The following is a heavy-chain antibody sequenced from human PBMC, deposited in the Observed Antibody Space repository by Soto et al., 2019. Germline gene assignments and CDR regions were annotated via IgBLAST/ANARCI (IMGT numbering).Heavy chain of an antibody. CDR3: AREGGDIVGVPAAFSSDL. J-gene: IGHJ4*02. D-gene: IGHD2-2*01. CDR2: INAGNGNT. Sequence: QVQLVQSGAEVKKPGASVKVSCKASGYTFTSYAMHWVRQAPGQRLEWFGWINAGNGNTKYSQKFQGRVTITRDTYSSTAYMALSSLRSEDTDVYYCAREGGDIVGVPAAFSSDLWGQGTLVTVSS. V-gene: IGHV1-3*01. CDR1: GYTFTSYA.